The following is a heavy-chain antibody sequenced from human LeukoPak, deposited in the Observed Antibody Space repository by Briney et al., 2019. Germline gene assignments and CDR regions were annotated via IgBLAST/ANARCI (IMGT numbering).Heavy chain of an antibody. V-gene: IGHV1-2*02. CDR2: INPNSGGT. Sequence: GASVKVSCKASGFTFTAYHMHWVRQAPAQGLEWMGWINPNSGGTNYAQKFQGRVTMTRDTSISTAYMELSGLRSDDTAVYYCARGPHWDPHFDYWGQGTLVTVSS. J-gene: IGHJ4*02. D-gene: IGHD7-27*01. CDR1: GFTFTAYH. CDR3: ARGPHWDPHFDY.